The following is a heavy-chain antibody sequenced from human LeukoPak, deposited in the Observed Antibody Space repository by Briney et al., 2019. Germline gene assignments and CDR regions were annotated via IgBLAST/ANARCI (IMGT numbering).Heavy chain of an antibody. V-gene: IGHV1-2*02. CDR2: VHPNTGVT. CDR3: ASLTVSTGSGNY. J-gene: IGHJ4*02. D-gene: IGHD3-9*01. CDR1: GYTFTSYY. Sequence: GASVKVSCKASGYTFTSYYMHWVRQAPGQGLEWMGSVHPNTGVTNYAQKFQGRVTMTRDTSIRTAYMNLNSLSSDDTAVYFCASLTVSTGSGNYWGQGTLVTVSS.